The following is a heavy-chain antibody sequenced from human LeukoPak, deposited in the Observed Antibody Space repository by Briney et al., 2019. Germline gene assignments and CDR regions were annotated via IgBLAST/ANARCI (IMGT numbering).Heavy chain of an antibody. CDR3: ARNPPGTGDFNS. Sequence: VASVKVSCKTSGYTFTSYDINWVRQATGQGLEWLGWMSPNNGDTGYAQKFQGRVTMTRDTSTNTAYMELSALTSEDTAVYYCARNPPGTGDFNSWGQGALVTVSS. CDR1: GYTFTSYD. D-gene: IGHD7-27*01. V-gene: IGHV1-8*01. J-gene: IGHJ4*02. CDR2: MSPNNGDT.